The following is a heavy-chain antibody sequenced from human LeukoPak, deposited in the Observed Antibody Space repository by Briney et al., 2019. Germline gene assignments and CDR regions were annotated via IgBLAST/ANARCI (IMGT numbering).Heavy chain of an antibody. CDR2: VNHSGST. CDR1: GGSFSGYY. J-gene: IGHJ6*04. D-gene: IGHD3-10*01. Sequence: PSETLSLTCAVYGGSFSGYYWSWIRQPPGKGLEWIGEVNHSGSTNYNPSLKSRVTISVDTSKNQFSLKLSSVTAADTAVYYCARGGAMVRGVIKRSGMDVWGKGTTVTVSS. CDR3: ARGGAMVRGVIKRSGMDV. V-gene: IGHV4-34*01.